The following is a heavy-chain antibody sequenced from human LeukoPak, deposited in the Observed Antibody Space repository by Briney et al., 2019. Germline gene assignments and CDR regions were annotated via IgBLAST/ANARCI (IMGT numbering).Heavy chain of an antibody. V-gene: IGHV4-39*01. J-gene: IGHJ4*02. CDR2: IYYSGST. CDR3: ASRVSGSFTFDY. CDR1: GGSISSSSYY. Sequence: SETLSLTCTVSGGSISSSSYYWGWIRQPPGKGLEWIGSIYYSGSTYYNPSLKSRVTISVDTSKNQFSLKLSSVTAADTAVYYCASRVSGSFTFDYWGQGTLVTVSS. D-gene: IGHD1-26*01.